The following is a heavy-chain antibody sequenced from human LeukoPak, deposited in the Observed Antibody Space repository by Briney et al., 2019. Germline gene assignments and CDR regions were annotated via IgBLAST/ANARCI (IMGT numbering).Heavy chain of an antibody. CDR1: GYSFTNYW. D-gene: IGHD3-22*01. J-gene: IGHJ4*02. V-gene: IGHV5-51*01. Sequence: GESLKISCKGSGYSFTNYWIAWVRQMPGKGLEWVGIIYSGDSDTRYSPSFQGQVTISADKSISTAYLQWSSLKASDTAMYYCARRGYCDSSGYYNFDYWGQGTLVTVSS. CDR3: ARRGYCDSSGYYNFDY. CDR2: IYSGDSDT.